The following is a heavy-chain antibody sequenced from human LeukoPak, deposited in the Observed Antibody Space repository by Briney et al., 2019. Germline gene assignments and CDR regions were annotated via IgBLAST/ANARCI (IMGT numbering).Heavy chain of an antibody. D-gene: IGHD6-19*01. V-gene: IGHV1-46*01. CDR3: ARGSSGWYSVAY. CDR1: GYTFTSYY. CDR2: INPSGGST. J-gene: IGHJ4*02. Sequence: ASVKVSCKASGYTFTSYYMHWVRQAPGQGLEWMGIINPSGGSTSYGQKFQGRVTMTRETSTSTVYMELSSLRSEDTAVYYCARGSSGWYSVAYWGQGTLVTVSS.